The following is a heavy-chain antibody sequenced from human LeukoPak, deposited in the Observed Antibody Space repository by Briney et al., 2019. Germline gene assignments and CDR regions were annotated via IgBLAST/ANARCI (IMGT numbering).Heavy chain of an antibody. CDR2: INPNSGGT. Sequence: ASVKASCKASGYTFTGYYMHWVRQAPGQGREWMGWINPNSGGTNYAQKFQGRVTMTRDTSISTAYVELSRLRSDDTAVYYCAREMLLRYLGGMDAWGQGTTVTVSS. CDR3: AREMLLRYLGGMDA. D-gene: IGHD3-9*01. CDR1: GYTFTGYY. J-gene: IGHJ6*02. V-gene: IGHV1-2*02.